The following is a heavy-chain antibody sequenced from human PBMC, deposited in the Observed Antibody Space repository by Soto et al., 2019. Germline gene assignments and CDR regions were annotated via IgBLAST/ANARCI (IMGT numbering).Heavy chain of an antibody. J-gene: IGHJ3*02. V-gene: IGHV3-23*01. Sequence: PGGSLRLSCAASGFSFSSYAMSWVRQAPGKGLEWVSAISGSGGSTYYADSVKGRFTISRDNSKNTLYLQMNSLRAEDTAVYYCAKSAAYGSGARPAAFDIWGQGTMVTVSS. CDR1: GFSFSSYA. CDR3: AKSAAYGSGARPAAFDI. CDR2: ISGSGGST. D-gene: IGHD3-10*01.